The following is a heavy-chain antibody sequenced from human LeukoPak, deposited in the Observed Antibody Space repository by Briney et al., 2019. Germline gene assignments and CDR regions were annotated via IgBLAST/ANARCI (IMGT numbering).Heavy chain of an antibody. J-gene: IGHJ4*02. V-gene: IGHV3-21*01. CDR1: GFTFSSYS. Sequence: PGGSLRLSCAASGFTFSSYSMNWVRQAPGKGLEWVSSISSSSSYIYYAGSVKGRFTISRDNAKNSLYLQMNSLRAEDTAVYYCARAVSSGYYNLYFDYWGQGTLVTVSS. D-gene: IGHD3-22*01. CDR3: ARAVSSGYYNLYFDY. CDR2: ISSSSSYI.